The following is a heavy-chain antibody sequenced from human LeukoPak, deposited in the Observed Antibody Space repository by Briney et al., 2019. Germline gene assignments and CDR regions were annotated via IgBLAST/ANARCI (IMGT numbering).Heavy chain of an antibody. D-gene: IGHD5-18*01. Sequence: GASVKVSCKASGYTFTGYYMHWVRQAPGRGLEWMGWINPNSGATNYAQNFQGRVTVTRDTSISTAYMELTRLRSDDTAMYYCARGAYSYGNWFDPWAREPWSPSPQ. V-gene: IGHV1-2*02. CDR1: GYTFTGYY. J-gene: IGHJ5*02. CDR2: INPNSGAT. CDR3: ARGAYSYGNWFDP.